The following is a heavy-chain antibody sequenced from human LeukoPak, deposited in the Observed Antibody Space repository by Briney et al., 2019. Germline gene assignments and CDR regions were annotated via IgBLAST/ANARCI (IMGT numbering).Heavy chain of an antibody. Sequence: PGGSLRLSCGASGFTFSSYSMNWVRQAPGKGLEWVSFIYPTSSMIYYADSVRGRFTVSRDNAKNSLYLEMNNLRAEDTALYYCVRAGRGFGTALGACDIWGQGTVVIVSA. J-gene: IGHJ3*02. CDR2: IYPTSSMI. V-gene: IGHV3-48*01. CDR1: GFTFSSYS. D-gene: IGHD3-16*01. CDR3: VRAGRGFGTALGACDI.